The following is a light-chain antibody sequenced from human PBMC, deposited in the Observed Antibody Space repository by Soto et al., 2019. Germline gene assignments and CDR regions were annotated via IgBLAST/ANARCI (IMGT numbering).Light chain of an antibody. CDR3: AAWDDSLTGYV. V-gene: IGLV1-44*01. CDR2: SNN. J-gene: IGLJ1*01. CDR1: SSNIGSNT. Sequence: QSVLTQPPSASGTPGQRVTISCSGSSSNIGSNTVNWYQQLPGTAPKLLIYSNNQRASGVPDRFSGSKSGTSASLAISGLQSEDEADYYCAAWDDSLTGYVFGTGTKVTVL.